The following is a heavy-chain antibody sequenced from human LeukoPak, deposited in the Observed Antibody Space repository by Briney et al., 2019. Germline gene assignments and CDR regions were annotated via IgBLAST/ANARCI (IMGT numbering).Heavy chain of an antibody. Sequence: LSLTCAVSGGXIXXXNWWXXVRQAXXXGXXXXXXXKXDETEKFYLGSVKGRFTISRDNAKNSLYLQMNSLRVEDTALYYCVRLGSTSPGNWYKLFDQWGQGTLVTVSS. CDR1: GGXIXXXNW. V-gene: IGHV3-7*03. CDR2: XKXDETEK. J-gene: IGHJ4*02. CDR3: VRLGSTSPGNWYKLFDQ. D-gene: IGHD2-2*01.